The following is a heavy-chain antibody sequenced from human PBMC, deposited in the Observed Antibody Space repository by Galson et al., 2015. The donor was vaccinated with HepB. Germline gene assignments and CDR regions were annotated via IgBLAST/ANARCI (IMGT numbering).Heavy chain of an antibody. D-gene: IGHD3-3*01. CDR2: ISWNSGSL. V-gene: IGHV3-9*02. CDR1: GFSPHDHA. Sequence: SLRLSCATSGFSPHDHAIHWVRQPPGKGLEWVSGISWNSGSLGYADSVKGRFTISRDNGQNVVYLQMNNLRIEDTALYHCLRVGDDFWGGFYDRGQGTLVTVSS. CDR3: LRVGDDFWGGFYD. J-gene: IGHJ4*02.